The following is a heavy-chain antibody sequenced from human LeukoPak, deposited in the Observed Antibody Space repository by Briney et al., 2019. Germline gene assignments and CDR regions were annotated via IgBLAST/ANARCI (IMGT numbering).Heavy chain of an antibody. Sequence: PSETLSLTCTVSGGSISSYYWSWIRQPPGKGLEWIGYIYYSGNTNYNPSLKSRVTISVDTSKNQFSLKLSSVTAADTAVYYCARGDSGSYQLDYWGQGTLVTVSS. D-gene: IGHD1-26*01. CDR3: ARGDSGSYQLDY. V-gene: IGHV4-59*08. J-gene: IGHJ4*02. CDR2: IYYSGNT. CDR1: GGSISSYY.